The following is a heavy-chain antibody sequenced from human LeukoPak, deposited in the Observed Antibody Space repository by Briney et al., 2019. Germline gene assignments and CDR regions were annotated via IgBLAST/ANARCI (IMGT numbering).Heavy chain of an antibody. V-gene: IGHV3-53*01. CDR2: MYSGGGT. CDR1: GFSVSSNY. Sequence: GGSLRLSCAASGFSVSSNYMTWVRQPPGKGLEWVSVMYSGGGTYYADSVRGRFTITRDNSKNTVYLQMNSLRAEDTAVYYCAREITMVRGVIYYYGMDVWGQGTTVTVSS. J-gene: IGHJ6*02. D-gene: IGHD3-10*01. CDR3: AREITMVRGVIYYYGMDV.